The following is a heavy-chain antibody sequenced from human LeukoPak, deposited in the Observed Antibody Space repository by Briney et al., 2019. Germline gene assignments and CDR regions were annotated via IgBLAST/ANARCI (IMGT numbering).Heavy chain of an antibody. CDR3: ASQYSGLVEGDY. J-gene: IGHJ4*02. CDR2: ISSSSSYI. CDR1: GFTFSSYS. V-gene: IGHV3-21*01. Sequence: GGSLRLSCAASGFTFSSYSMNWVRQAPGKGLEWVSSISSSSSYIYYADSVKGRFTISRDNAKNSLYLQMNSLRAEDTAVYYCASQYSGLVEGDYWGQGTLVTVSS. D-gene: IGHD6-6*01.